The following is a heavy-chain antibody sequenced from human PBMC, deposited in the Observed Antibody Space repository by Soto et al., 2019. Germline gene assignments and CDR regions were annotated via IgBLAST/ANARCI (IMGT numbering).Heavy chain of an antibody. CDR3: ARGVTAEKVDS. CDR1: GASIYNGGYF. CDR2: IHNSGSP. V-gene: IGHV4-30-4*01. D-gene: IGHD2-21*02. J-gene: IGHJ4*02. Sequence: QVQLQESGPGLVRPSQTLSLTCSVSGASIYNGGYFWSWIRQSPGKGLEWIGHIHNSGSPYNNPSLNSPVTISADTSMNLCSWALTSLTAGVTAMYYCARGVTAEKVDSGGQGILFTVSS.